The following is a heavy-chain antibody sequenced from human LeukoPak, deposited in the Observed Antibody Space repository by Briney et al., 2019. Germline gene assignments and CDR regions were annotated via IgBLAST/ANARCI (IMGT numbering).Heavy chain of an antibody. CDR3: AKGYDSSGVFDY. CDR1: VFTFSRNA. Sequence: GGSLRLSCAASVFTFSRNAMSWVGQAPGKGLEWVSAISGSGTSTYYAVSVKGRFTVSRDNSKNTLYLQINSLRARDTVLYYYAKGYDSSGVFDYWGQGTLVTVSP. V-gene: IGHV3-23*01. J-gene: IGHJ4*02. D-gene: IGHD3-22*01. CDR2: ISGSGTST.